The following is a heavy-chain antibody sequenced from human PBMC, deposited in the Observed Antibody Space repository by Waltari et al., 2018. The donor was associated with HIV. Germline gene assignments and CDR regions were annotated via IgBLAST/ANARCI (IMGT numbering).Heavy chain of an antibody. V-gene: IGHV4-59*01. D-gene: IGHD5-12*01. CDR2: ISYAGIT. CDR1: VDSMYGNH. J-gene: IGHJ4*02. CDR3: ARGRRWLQFHGHYYFDY. Sequence: VQLQESGTGLVKPSQTRSLTSHVSVDSMYGNHWTWIRQPPGKEPEWIGYISYAGITNYTPSLKSRVSMSLVSSKSQFSLKLRSVTALDTAVYYCARGRRWLQFHGHYYFDYWGQGILVTVSS.